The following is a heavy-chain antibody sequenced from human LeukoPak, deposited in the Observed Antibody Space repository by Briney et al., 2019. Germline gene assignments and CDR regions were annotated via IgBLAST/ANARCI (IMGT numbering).Heavy chain of an antibody. V-gene: IGHV1-2*02. CDR1: GYTFTDYY. CDR2: IHPNSGGT. Sequence: ASVKVSCKASGYTFTDYYLYWVRQAPGQGLEWMGWIHPNSGGTNYAQKFQGRVAMTRDTSISTAYMELSSLRSDDTAVYYCARLAAVPGWGQGTLVTVSS. CDR3: ARLAAVPG. D-gene: IGHD6-19*01. J-gene: IGHJ1*01.